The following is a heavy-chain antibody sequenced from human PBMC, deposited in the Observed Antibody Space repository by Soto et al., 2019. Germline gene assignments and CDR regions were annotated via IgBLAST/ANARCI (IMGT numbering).Heavy chain of an antibody. V-gene: IGHV4-30-2*01. Sequence: QLQLQESGSGLVKPSQTLSLTCAVSGGSSSSGGYSWSWIRQPPGKGLEWIGYIYHSGSTYYNPSLKSRVTISVDRSKNQFSLKLSSVTAEDTAVYYCARVPDRWGQGTLGTVSS. CDR1: GGSSSSGGYS. CDR2: IYHSGST. CDR3: ARVPDR. J-gene: IGHJ5*02.